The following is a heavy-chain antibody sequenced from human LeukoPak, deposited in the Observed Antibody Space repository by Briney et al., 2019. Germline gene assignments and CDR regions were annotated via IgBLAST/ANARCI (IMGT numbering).Heavy chain of an antibody. V-gene: IGHV1-69*04. CDR2: IIPFLGIA. CDR1: GGSFSSFG. CDR3: ARAGSPTLNYFDA. J-gene: IGHJ5*02. D-gene: IGHD1-1*01. Sequence: SVKVSCKTSGGSFSSFGLLWVRQAPGQGLEWMGRIIPFLGIANYAQKFQGRATITADKSTRTAYMELTSLTSEDTAMYFCARAGSPTLNYFDAWGQGSLVSVSS.